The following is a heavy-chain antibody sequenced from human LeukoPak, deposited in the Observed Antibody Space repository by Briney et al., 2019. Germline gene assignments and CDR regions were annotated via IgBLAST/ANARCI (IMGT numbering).Heavy chain of an antibody. V-gene: IGHV3-30*04. CDR2: ISYDGRNK. CDR1: GFTFSTYA. CDR3: ARGGFKYNYYDAMDV. D-gene: IGHD2-15*01. Sequence: GGSLRLSCAASGFTFSTYAMLCRQAPGKGLEWVAVISYDGRNKYYADSVEGRFTVSRDNSKNTLWLQMTSLRADDTAIYYCARGGFKYNYYDAMDVWGQGTTVTVSS. J-gene: IGHJ6*02.